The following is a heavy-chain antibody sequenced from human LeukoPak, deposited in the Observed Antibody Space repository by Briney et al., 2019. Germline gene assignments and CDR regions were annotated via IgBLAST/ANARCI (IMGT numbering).Heavy chain of an antibody. Sequence: SQTLSLTCTVSGGSISSGDYYWSWIRQHPGKGLEWIGYIYYSGSTYYNPSLKSRVTISVDTSKNQFSLKLSSVTAADTAVYYCARVYRPRYSSSWYLDVWGQGTTVTVSS. CDR1: GGSISSGDYY. CDR2: IYYSGST. V-gene: IGHV4-31*03. CDR3: ARVYRPRYSSSWYLDV. D-gene: IGHD6-13*01. J-gene: IGHJ6*02.